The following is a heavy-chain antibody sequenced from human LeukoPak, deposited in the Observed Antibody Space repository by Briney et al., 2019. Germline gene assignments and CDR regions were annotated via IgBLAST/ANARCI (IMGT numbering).Heavy chain of an antibody. V-gene: IGHV3-30*18. CDR3: AKDQEGGSYPLDY. J-gene: IGHJ4*02. CDR1: GFTFSSYG. CDR2: ISYDGSNK. D-gene: IGHD1-26*01. Sequence: GGSLRLSCAASGFTFSSYGMHWVRQAPGKGLEWVVVISYDGSNKYYADSVKGRFTISRDNSKNTLYLQMNSLRAEDTAVYYCAKDQEGGSYPLDYWGQGTLVTVSS.